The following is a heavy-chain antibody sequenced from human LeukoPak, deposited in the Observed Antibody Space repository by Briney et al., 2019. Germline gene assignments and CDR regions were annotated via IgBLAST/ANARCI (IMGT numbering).Heavy chain of an antibody. V-gene: IGHV3-23*01. CDR2: ISGFNT. Sequence: GGSLRLSCTTSGFAFSNYAMNWVRQAPGKGPEWVSGISGFNTYYADSVKGRFTIFRDNSKNVLYLQMDRLRAEDTAVYYCAKDRGYWGQGTLVTVSS. J-gene: IGHJ4*02. CDR1: GFAFSNYA. CDR3: AKDRGY.